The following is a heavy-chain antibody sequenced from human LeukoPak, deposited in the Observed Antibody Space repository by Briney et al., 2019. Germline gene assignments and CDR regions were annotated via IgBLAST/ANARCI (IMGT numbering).Heavy chain of an antibody. CDR3: ARGSTSSSSWYGETTPNPNNGYWFDP. J-gene: IGHJ5*02. CDR2: ITHSGRT. V-gene: IGHV4-34*01. D-gene: IGHD6-13*01. CDR1: GGSFSGYC. Sequence: SETLCLTCAVYGGSFSGYCCTWIRQPPGKGLEWIGEITHSGRTKYNPSLKSRVIISVDTSKNQFSLKRSSVTAADTAVYYCARGSTSSSSWYGETTPNPNNGYWFDPWGQGTLVTVSS.